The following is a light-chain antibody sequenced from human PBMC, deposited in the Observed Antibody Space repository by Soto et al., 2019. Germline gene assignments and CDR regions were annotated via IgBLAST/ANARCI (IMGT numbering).Light chain of an antibody. CDR2: DAS. J-gene: IGKJ3*01. V-gene: IGKV3-20*01. CDR3: QHSAT. CDR1: QTVRSNS. Sequence: EIVLTQSPGTLSFSPGERATLSCRASQTVRSNSLAWYQQKPGQAPRLLMYDASSRPPGIPDRFSGSGSGTDFTLTISRLEPEDFAVYYCQHSATFGPGTKVDNK.